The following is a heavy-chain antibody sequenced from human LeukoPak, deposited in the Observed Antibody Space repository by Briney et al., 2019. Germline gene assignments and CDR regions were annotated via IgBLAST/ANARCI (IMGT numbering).Heavy chain of an antibody. CDR1: GGSISSGSYY. V-gene: IGHV4-61*02. CDR3: ASNSYDSSGYYNDY. CDR2: IYTSGST. J-gene: IGHJ4*02. Sequence: PSETLSLTCTVSGGSISSGSYYWSWIRQPAGKGLEWIGRIYTSGSTNYNPSLKSRVTMSVDTSKNQFSLKLSSVTAADTAVYYCASNSYDSSGYYNDYWGQGTLVTVSS. D-gene: IGHD3-22*01.